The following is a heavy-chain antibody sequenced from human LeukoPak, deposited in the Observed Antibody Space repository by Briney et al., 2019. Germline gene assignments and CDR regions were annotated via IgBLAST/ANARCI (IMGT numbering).Heavy chain of an antibody. Sequence: PSETLSLACTVAGYSISSGNYWGWIRQPPGKGLEWIGNTYHSGSTYYNASLKSRVTISVDTSKNQFSLNLTSVTAADTAVYYCARESPSEYYFDYWGQGTLVTVSS. J-gene: IGHJ4*02. CDR1: GYSISSGNY. CDR2: TYHSGST. CDR3: ARESPSEYYFDY. V-gene: IGHV4-38-2*02.